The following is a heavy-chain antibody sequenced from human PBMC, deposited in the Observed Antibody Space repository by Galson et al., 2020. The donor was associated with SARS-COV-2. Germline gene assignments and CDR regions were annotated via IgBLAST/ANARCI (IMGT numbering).Heavy chain of an antibody. CDR3: AREEESSSADLSYYYGLDV. CDR2: ISPYGNT. CDR1: GYTFTYYG. Sequence: ASVKVSCKASGYTFTYYGITWVRQAPGQGLEWMGWISPYGNTKYTERLQGRVTMTRDTSTNTAYLELRNLISDDTAVYFCAREEESSSADLSYYYGLDVWGQGTTVTVSS. D-gene: IGHD6-6*01. J-gene: IGHJ6*02. V-gene: IGHV1-18*04.